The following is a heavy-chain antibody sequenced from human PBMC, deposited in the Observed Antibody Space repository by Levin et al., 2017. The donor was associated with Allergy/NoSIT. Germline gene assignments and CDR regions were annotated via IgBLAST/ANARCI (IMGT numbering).Heavy chain of an antibody. CDR2: INTYNADT. CDR3: TLVRTWNSLIVVVHDN. D-gene: IGHD3-22*01. J-gene: IGHJ4*02. V-gene: IGHV3-23*01. Sequence: GESLKISCAASGFTFNTYAMSWVRQAPGRGLEWVSSINTYNADTHYADSVKGRFTVSRDSSKNTLSLQMDSLRAEDTAVYYCTLVRTWNSLIVVVHDNWGQGTLVTVSS. CDR1: GFTFNTYA.